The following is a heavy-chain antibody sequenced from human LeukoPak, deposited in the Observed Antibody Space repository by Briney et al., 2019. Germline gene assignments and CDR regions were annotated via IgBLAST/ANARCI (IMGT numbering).Heavy chain of an antibody. D-gene: IGHD6-19*01. CDR2: IYYSGST. J-gene: IGHJ5*02. V-gene: IGHV4-59*08. Sequence: PSETLSLTCTVSGGSISSYYWSWIRQPPGKGLEWIGYIYYSGSTNYNPSLKSRVTISVDTSKNQFSLKLSSVTAADTAVYYCARTGYSSGWSWGQGTLVTVSS. CDR1: GGSISSYY. CDR3: ARTGYSSGWS.